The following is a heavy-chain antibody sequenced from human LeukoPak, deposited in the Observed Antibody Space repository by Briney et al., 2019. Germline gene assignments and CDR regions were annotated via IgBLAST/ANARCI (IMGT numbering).Heavy chain of an antibody. V-gene: IGHV3-48*03. J-gene: IGHJ4*02. Sequence: GGSLRLSCAASVFTFSSYEMNWVRQAPGEGLEWVSYISTSGSTIFYADSVKGRFTISRDNAKNSLYLQMNSLRAEDTAVYYCAKDPTMTPYWGQGTLVTVSS. D-gene: IGHD3-22*01. CDR2: ISTSGSTI. CDR1: VFTFSSYE. CDR3: AKDPTMTPY.